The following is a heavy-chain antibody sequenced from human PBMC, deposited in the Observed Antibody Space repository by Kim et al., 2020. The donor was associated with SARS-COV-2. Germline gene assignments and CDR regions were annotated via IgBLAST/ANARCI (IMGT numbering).Heavy chain of an antibody. J-gene: IGHJ6*02. V-gene: IGHV3-21*01. CDR3: ARDITTEDYYYGMDV. D-gene: IGHD3-22*01. Sequence: DSVKGRFTISRDNAKNSLYLQMNSLRAEDTAVYYCARDITTEDYYYGMDVWGQGTTVTVSS.